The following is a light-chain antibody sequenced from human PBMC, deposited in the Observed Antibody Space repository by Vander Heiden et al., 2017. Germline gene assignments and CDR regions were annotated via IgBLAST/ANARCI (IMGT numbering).Light chain of an antibody. J-gene: IGLJ1*01. V-gene: IGLV5-45*03. Sequence: QAVLTQPSSLSASPGASASLTCTLRSGINVGTYRIYWYQQKPGSPPQYLLRYKSDSDKQQGSGVPSRFSGSKDASANAGILLISGLQSEDEANYYCTIWHSSASVFGTGTKVTVL. CDR2: YKSDSDK. CDR3: TIWHSSASV. CDR1: SGINVGTYR.